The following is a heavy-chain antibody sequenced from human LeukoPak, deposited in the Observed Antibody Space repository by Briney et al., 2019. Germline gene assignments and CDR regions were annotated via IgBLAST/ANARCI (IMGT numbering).Heavy chain of an antibody. Sequence: SVKVSCKASGYTFTSYGIGWVRQAPGQGLEWMGGIIPIFGTANYAQKFQGRVTITADESTSTAYMELSSLRSEDTAVYYCASSGRAGGVIFGVVIKDYYYYYYMDVWGKGTTVTVSS. CDR3: ASSGRAGGVIFGVVIKDYYYYYYMDV. J-gene: IGHJ6*03. D-gene: IGHD3-3*01. V-gene: IGHV1-69*13. CDR1: GYTFTSYG. CDR2: IIPIFGTA.